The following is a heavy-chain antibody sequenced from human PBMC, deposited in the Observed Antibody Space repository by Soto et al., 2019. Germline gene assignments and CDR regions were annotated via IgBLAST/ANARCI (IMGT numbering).Heavy chain of an antibody. Sequence: QVQLQQWGAGLLKPSETLSLTCGVYGGSFSGYFWSWIRQPPGKGLEWIGEINHSGSTNYNPSLKSRVTISVDTSKNQFSLKLSSVTAADTALYYCARASGYCSGGSCYRTRFHDYRGQGTLVTVSS. D-gene: IGHD2-15*01. CDR2: INHSGST. CDR1: GGSFSGYF. J-gene: IGHJ4*02. V-gene: IGHV4-34*01. CDR3: ARASGYCSGGSCYRTRFHDY.